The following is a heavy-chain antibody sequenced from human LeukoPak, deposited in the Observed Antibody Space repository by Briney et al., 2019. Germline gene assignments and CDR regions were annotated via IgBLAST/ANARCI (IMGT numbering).Heavy chain of an antibody. J-gene: IGHJ4*02. V-gene: IGHV1-18*01. D-gene: IGHD3-3*01. CDR2: ISAYSGHT. Sequence: ASVKVSCKASGGTFSSYAISWVRQAPGQGLEWMGWISAYSGHTNYAQKLQGRVTMTTDTSTSTAYMELRSLRSDDTVVYYCARVVADYDFWSGYSEHWGQGTLVTVSS. CDR1: GGTFSSYA. CDR3: ARVVADYDFWSGYSEH.